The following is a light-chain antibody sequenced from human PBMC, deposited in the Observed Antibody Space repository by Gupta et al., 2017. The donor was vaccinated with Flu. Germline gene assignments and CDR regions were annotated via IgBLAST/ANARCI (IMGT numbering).Light chain of an antibody. CDR1: QNVGSN. CDR3: QLHYTSAAFT. Sequence: EIVMTQSPATLSVSPGERATLPGRVSQNVGSNLAWYQQRRGQRPRLLMSGASIRDPGPPAGSSGRWSGKELTLTMEMLQKEDFPCYYFQLHYTSAAFTFGSGAK. V-gene: IGKV3D-15*03. CDR2: GAS. J-gene: IGKJ3*01.